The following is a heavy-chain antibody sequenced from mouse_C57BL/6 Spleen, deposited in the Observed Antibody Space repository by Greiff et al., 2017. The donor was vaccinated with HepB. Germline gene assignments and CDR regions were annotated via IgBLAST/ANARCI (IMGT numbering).Heavy chain of an antibody. Sequence: EVQLQQSGPELVKPGASVKISCKASGYTFTDYYMNWVKQSHGKSLEWIGDINPNNGGTSYNQKFKGKATLTVDKSSSTAYMELRSLTSEDSAVYYCARGRSTMVTNFDYWGQGTTLTVSS. CDR2: INPNNGGT. D-gene: IGHD2-2*01. V-gene: IGHV1-26*01. CDR3: ARGRSTMVTNFDY. J-gene: IGHJ2*01. CDR1: GYTFTDYY.